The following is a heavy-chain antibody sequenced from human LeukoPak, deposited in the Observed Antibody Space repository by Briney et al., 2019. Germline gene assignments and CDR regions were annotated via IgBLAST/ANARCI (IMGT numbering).Heavy chain of an antibody. CDR3: ARGWGTGSSPDAFDP. V-gene: IGHV3-48*03. CDR1: GFTFSSYE. Sequence: PGGSLRLSCAASGFTFSSYEMNWVRQAPRKGLEWVSYISSSGNTIYYADSVKGRFTISRDNAKHSLYLQVNSLRAEDTAVYYCARGWGTGSSPDAFDPWGQGTLVTVSS. CDR2: ISSSGNTI. J-gene: IGHJ5*02. D-gene: IGHD6-6*01.